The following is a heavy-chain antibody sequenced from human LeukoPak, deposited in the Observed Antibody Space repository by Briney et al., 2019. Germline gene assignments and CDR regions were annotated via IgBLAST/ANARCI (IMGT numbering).Heavy chain of an antibody. J-gene: IGHJ4*02. V-gene: IGHV3-23*01. Sequence: PGGSLRLSCAASGFTFSSYAMSWVRQAPGKGLEWVSGVSGSGGSTYYADSVKGRFTISRDNSRNTLYLQMNSPRAEDTAVYYCAKERFTVTSHFDYWGQGTLVTVSS. CDR2: VSGSGGST. CDR1: GFTFSSYA. CDR3: AKERFTVTSHFDY. D-gene: IGHD4-17*01.